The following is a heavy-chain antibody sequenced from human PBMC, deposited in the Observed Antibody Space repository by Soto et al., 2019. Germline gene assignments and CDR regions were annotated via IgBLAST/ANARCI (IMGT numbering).Heavy chain of an antibody. CDR3: AKGGSGSVFDY. CDR2: ITRGAENS. J-gene: IGHJ4*02. V-gene: IGHV3-23*01. Sequence: GGSLRLSCAASGFTFSNSAMTWVRQAPGKGLEWVSGITRGAENSHYADSVKGRFIISRDNSMNTLSLQMNSLRAEDSATYYCAKGGSGSVFDYWGQGTPVTVSS. CDR1: GFTFSNSA. D-gene: IGHD3-10*01.